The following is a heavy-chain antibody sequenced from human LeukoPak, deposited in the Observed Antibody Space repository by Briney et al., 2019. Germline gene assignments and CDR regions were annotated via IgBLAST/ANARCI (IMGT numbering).Heavy chain of an antibody. J-gene: IGHJ5*02. CDR1: NGSFSFHF. D-gene: IGHD5-24*01. CDR2: VNHYGST. Sequence: PSETLSLTCDVYNGSFSFHFWSWIRERPGKGQEWVGKVNHYGSTNYNPSLKNRVTISVATSKNQFYLSLASVTAADTAVYYCAKRDGWELHHNWFDPWGQGTLVTVSS. CDR3: AKRDGWELHHNWFDP. V-gene: IGHV4-34*01.